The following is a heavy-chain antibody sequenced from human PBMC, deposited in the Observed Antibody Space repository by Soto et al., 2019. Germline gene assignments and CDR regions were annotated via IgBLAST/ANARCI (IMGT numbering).Heavy chain of an antibody. V-gene: IGHV1-69*08. D-gene: IGHD6-19*01. Sequence: QVQLVQSGAEVKKPGSSVKVSCKASGGTFSSYTISWVRQAPGQGLEWMGRIIPILGIANYAQKFQGRVTITADKSTSTAYMELSSLRSEDTAVYYCARDRGHSSGWYAQHFDYWGQGTLVTVSS. CDR2: IIPILGIA. J-gene: IGHJ4*02. CDR1: GGTFSSYT. CDR3: ARDRGHSSGWYAQHFDY.